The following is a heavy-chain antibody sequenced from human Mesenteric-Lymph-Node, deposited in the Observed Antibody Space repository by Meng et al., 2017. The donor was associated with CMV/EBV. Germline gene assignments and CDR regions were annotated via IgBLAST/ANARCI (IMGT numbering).Heavy chain of an antibody. CDR3: VKDPRASYYPYYFDY. J-gene: IGHJ4*02. Sequence: GESLKISCAASGFTFSAHGMHWVRQAPGKGLEWVAFISYDGVSKYHADSVKGRFTISRDNSKSTLYLQMDSLRTEDTALYYCVKDPRASYYPYYFDYWGQGTLVTVSS. CDR1: GFTFSAHG. V-gene: IGHV3-30*02. D-gene: IGHD4-11*01. CDR2: ISYDGVSK.